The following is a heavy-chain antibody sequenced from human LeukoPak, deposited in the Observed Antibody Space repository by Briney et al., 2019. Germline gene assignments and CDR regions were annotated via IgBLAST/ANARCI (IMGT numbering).Heavy chain of an antibody. CDR2: ISSSGGST. D-gene: IGHD3-3*01. Sequence: PGGSLRLSCAASGIIITSYWMSWVRQTPGKGLEWVSAISSSGGSTYYADSVKGRFTISRDNSKNTLYLQMNSLRAEDTAVYYCAKAPYYDFWSGYSDYWGQGTLVTVSS. J-gene: IGHJ4*02. CDR1: GIIITSYW. CDR3: AKAPYYDFWSGYSDY. V-gene: IGHV3-23*01.